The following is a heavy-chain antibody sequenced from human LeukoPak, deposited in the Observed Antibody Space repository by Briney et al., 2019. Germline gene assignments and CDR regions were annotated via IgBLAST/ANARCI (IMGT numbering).Heavy chain of an antibody. CDR3: ASGTSGSGSYYGDALDI. CDR1: GGSIGNYY. Sequence: PSETLSLTCTVSGGSIGNYYWSWIRQPPGKGLEWIGFSYYSGTTKYNPSLKSRVTISVDTSKNQFSLQLKSVTAADTAVYYCASGTSGSGSYYGDALDIWGQGTMVAVSS. J-gene: IGHJ3*02. V-gene: IGHV4-59*01. D-gene: IGHD1-26*01. CDR2: SYYSGTT.